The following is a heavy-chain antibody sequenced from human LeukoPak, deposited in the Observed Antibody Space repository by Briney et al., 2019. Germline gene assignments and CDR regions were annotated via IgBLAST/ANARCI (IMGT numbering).Heavy chain of an antibody. V-gene: IGHV3-30*04. Sequence: HPGGSLRLTCAASGFTFSIYAMHWVRQAPGKGLEWVAVLSYDGSNKYYGDSVKGRFTISRDNSKNTLYLHMNSLRAEDTAVYYCARGADLYYFDRSGDPFDFWGQGTMVTVSS. CDR3: ARGADLYYFDRSGDPFDF. CDR1: GFTFSIYA. D-gene: IGHD3-22*01. CDR2: LSYDGSNK. J-gene: IGHJ3*01.